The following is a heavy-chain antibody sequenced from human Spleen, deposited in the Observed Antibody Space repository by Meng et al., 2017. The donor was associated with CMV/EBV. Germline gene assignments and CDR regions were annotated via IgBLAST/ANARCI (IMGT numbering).Heavy chain of an antibody. CDR3: ASEYASTWYYFDY. V-gene: IGHV1-18*01. CDR2: ISVYNGNT. Sequence: SASGYTFRSYAINWVRQAPGQGLEWVGWISVYNGNTNYAQKFQGRISMTTDTSTSTVYMALRSLRSDDTAVYYCASEYASTWYYFDYWGQGTLVTVSS. D-gene: IGHD6-13*01. CDR1: GYTFRSYA. J-gene: IGHJ4*02.